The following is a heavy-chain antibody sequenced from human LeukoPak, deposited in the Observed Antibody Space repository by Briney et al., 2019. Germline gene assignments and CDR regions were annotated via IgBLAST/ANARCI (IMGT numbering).Heavy chain of an antibody. CDR2: IKSATDGGTT. CDR3: TTDMYYYGSGESS. D-gene: IGHD3-10*01. V-gene: IGHV3-15*01. Sequence: GGSLRLTCAASALSFSDAWMNWVRQAPGKGLEWVGRIKSATDGGTTDYAAPVKGRFTISRDDSKNTLYLQMNSLKTEDTAVYYCTTDMYYYGSGESSWGQGTLVTVSS. CDR1: ALSFSDAW. J-gene: IGHJ4*02.